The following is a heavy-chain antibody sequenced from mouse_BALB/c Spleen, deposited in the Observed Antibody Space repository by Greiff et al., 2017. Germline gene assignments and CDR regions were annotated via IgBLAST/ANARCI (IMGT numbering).Heavy chain of an antibody. D-gene: IGHD2-1*01. Sequence: QVQLQQSGAELVRPGSSVKISCKASGYAFSSYWMHWVQQRPGQGLEWIGQIYPGDGDTNYNGKFKGKATLTADKSSSTAYMQLSSLTSEDSAVYFCARPYGNPGSGFAYWGQGTLVTVSA. CDR1: GYAFSSYW. CDR3: ARPYGNPGSGFAY. CDR2: IYPGDGDT. V-gene: IGHV1-80*01. J-gene: IGHJ3*01.